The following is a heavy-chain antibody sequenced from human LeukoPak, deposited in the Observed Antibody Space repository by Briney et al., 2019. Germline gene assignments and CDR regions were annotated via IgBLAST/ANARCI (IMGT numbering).Heavy chain of an antibody. V-gene: IGHV5-51*01. CDR1: GYNFATYW. J-gene: IGHJ4*02. CDR2: IYPGDSDT. Sequence: GESLKISCKGSGYNFATYWIAWVRQMPGKGLEWMGIIYPGDSDTKYSPPYQGQVTISADKSIDTAFLQWSGLKPSDTAMYFCARSLTSNTYCGGDCSFDNWGQGSLVTVSS. CDR3: ARSLTSNTYCGGDCSFDN. D-gene: IGHD2-21*02.